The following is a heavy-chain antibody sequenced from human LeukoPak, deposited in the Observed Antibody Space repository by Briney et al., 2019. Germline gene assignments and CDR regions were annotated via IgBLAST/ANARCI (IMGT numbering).Heavy chain of an antibody. V-gene: IGHV3-53*01. CDR1: GFTVSSNY. Sequence: GGSLRLSCAPSGFTVSSNYMRWVRHAPGGGLEWLTVFYRGGSPYYAGPGKGRFTIPRDNSKNTLYLQMNSLRAEETAVYYCARGNDYDSSGSPLDYWGQGNLVTVSS. D-gene: IGHD3-22*01. J-gene: IGHJ4*02. CDR2: FYRGGSP. CDR3: ARGNDYDSSGSPLDY.